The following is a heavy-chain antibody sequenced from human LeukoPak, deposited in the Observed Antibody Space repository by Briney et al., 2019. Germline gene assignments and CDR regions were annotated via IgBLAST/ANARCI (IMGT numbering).Heavy chain of an antibody. Sequence: GGSLRLSCTASGFTFGDYAMSWFRQAPGKGVEWVDFIRSKAYGGTTEYAASVKGRFTISRDDSKSIAYLQMNSLKTEDTAVYYCTRERRGYSSGWSPRFFDYWGQGTLVTVSS. D-gene: IGHD6-19*01. J-gene: IGHJ4*02. CDR3: TRERRGYSSGWSPRFFDY. CDR2: IRSKAYGGTT. V-gene: IGHV3-49*03. CDR1: GFTFGDYA.